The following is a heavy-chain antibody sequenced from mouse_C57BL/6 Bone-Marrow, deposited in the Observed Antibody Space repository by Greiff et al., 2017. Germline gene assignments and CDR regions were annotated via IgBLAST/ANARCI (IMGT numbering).Heavy chain of an antibody. V-gene: IGHV1-69*01. CDR2: IDPSDSYT. CDR3: ARKDGCVYYFDY. D-gene: IGHD2-3*01. Sequence: QVQLQQPGAELVMPGASVKLSCKASGYTFTSYWMHWVKQRPGQGLEWIGEIDPSDSYTNYNQKFKGKSTLTVEKSSSTAYMQLSSLTSEDSAVYYCARKDGCVYYFDYCGQGTTLTVSS. CDR1: GYTFTSYW. J-gene: IGHJ2*01.